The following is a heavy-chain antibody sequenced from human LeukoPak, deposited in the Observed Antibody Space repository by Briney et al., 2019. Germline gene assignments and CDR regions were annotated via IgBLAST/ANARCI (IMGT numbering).Heavy chain of an antibody. CDR2: IRHDSQFI. D-gene: IGHD3-10*01. V-gene: IGHV3-48*03. CDR3: AALWFGEGVY. CDR1: GFTFSSYE. J-gene: IGHJ4*02. Sequence: QPGGSLRLSCAASGFTFSSYEMNWVRQAAGKSLEWIAYIRHDSQFIDYADSVKGRFTISRDNARNSLYLHMNSLRAEDTAVYYCAALWFGEGVYWGQGAQVTVSS.